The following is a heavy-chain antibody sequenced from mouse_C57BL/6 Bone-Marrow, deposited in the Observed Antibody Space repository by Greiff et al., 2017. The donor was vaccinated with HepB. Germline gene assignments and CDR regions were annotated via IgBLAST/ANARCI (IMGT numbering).Heavy chain of an antibody. CDR1: GFTFSSYG. Sequence: EVKLQESGGDLVKPGGSLKLSCAASGFTFSSYGMSWVRQTPDKRLEWVATISSGGSYTYYPDSVKGRFTISRDNAKNTLYLQMSSLKSEDTAMYYCATFHSSDYAMDYWGQGTSVTVSS. V-gene: IGHV5-6*01. CDR2: ISSGGSYT. CDR3: ATFHSSDYAMDY. D-gene: IGHD3-1*01. J-gene: IGHJ4*01.